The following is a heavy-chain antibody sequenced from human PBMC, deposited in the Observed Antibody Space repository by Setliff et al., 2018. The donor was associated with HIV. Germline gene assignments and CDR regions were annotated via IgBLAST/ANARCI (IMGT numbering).Heavy chain of an antibody. D-gene: IGHD2-15*01. CDR2: ISPNNGDT. V-gene: IGHV1-2*02. CDR1: GYTFTDYF. CDR3: ARDDRCSGGCCYSY. Sequence: ASVKVSCKASGYTFTDYFMHWVRQAPGQGLEWMGWISPNNGDTNIPQTFQGRVTMTRDTSINTAYMEFSSLRSDDTAVYYCARDDRCSGGCCYSYWGQGALVTVSS. J-gene: IGHJ4*02.